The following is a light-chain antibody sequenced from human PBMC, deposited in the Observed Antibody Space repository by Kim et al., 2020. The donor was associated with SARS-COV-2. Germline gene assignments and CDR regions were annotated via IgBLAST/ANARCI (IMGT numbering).Light chain of an antibody. CDR3: QQYLSTPLT. Sequence: ATINCKSSQSVLYNSNNKNYLSWFQQKPGQPPKLLIYWASTRESGVPDRFSGSGSGTDFTLTISRLQVEDVAVYYCQQYLSTPLTFGQGTKVDIK. V-gene: IGKV4-1*01. J-gene: IGKJ1*01. CDR1: QSVLYNSNNKNY. CDR2: WAS.